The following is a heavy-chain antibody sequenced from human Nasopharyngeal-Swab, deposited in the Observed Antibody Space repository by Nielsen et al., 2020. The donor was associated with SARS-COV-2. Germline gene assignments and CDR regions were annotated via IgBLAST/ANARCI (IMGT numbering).Heavy chain of an antibody. CDR3: ARPGGQQLANDYYYGMDV. D-gene: IGHD6-13*01. CDR2: IIPIFGTA. V-gene: IGHV1-69*13. CDR1: GGTFSSYA. J-gene: IGHJ6*02. Sequence: SVKVSCKASGGTFSSYAISWVRQAPGQGLDWMGGIIPIFGTANYAQKFQGRVTITADESTSTAYMELSSLRPEDTAVYYCARPGGQQLANDYYYGMDVWGQGTTVTVSS.